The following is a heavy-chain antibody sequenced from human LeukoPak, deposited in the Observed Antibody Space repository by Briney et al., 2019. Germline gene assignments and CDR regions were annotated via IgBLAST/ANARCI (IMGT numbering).Heavy chain of an antibody. Sequence: GGSLRLFRGASGHTYSSYNMNWARHATGEGLEWHSSICSVGSYIYYADSVKGRFTISRDNAKNSLYLQMNSLRAEDTAVYYCARGYYYDSSGYYPTDAFDIWGQGTMVTVSS. D-gene: IGHD3-22*01. CDR1: GHTYSSYN. V-gene: IGHV3-21*01. CDR3: ARGYYYDSSGYYPTDAFDI. CDR2: ICSVGSYI. J-gene: IGHJ3*02.